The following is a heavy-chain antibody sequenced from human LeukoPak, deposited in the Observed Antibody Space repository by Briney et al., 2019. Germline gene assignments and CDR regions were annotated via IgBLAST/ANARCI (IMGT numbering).Heavy chain of an antibody. CDR1: GGTFSSYA. CDR2: IIPIFGTA. Sequence: ASVKVSCKASGGTFSSYAISWVRQAPGQGLEWMGGIIPIFGTANYAQKFQGRVTITADESTSTAYMELSSLRSEDTAVYYCARGYGGSYCLDYWGQGTLVTVSS. D-gene: IGHD1-26*01. CDR3: ARGYGGSYCLDY. J-gene: IGHJ4*02. V-gene: IGHV1-69*13.